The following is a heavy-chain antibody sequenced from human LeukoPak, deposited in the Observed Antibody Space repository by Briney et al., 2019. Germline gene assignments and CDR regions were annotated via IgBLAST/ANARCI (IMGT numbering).Heavy chain of an antibody. CDR1: GFTFSSYS. D-gene: IGHD2-15*01. Sequence: PGGSLRLSCAASGFTFSSYSMNWVRQAPGKGLEWVSYISSSSSTIYYADSVKGRFTISRDNSKNTLYLQMNSLRAEDTAVYYCAKEEAGCCSGGSCYSFNYWGQGTLVTVSS. J-gene: IGHJ4*02. V-gene: IGHV3-48*01. CDR3: AKEEAGCCSGGSCYSFNY. CDR2: ISSSSSTI.